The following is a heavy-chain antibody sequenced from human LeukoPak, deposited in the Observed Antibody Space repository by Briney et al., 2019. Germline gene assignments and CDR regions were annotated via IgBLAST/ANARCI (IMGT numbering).Heavy chain of an antibody. Sequence: PSETLSLTCTVPGGSISSGSYYWSWIRQPAGKGLEWIGRIYTSGSTNYNPSLKSRVTIPVDTSKNRFSLKLSSVPAADTAVYYCAREAWGSSWYFDLWGRGTLVTVSS. CDR2: IYTSGST. CDR3: AREAWGSSWYFDL. V-gene: IGHV4-61*02. CDR1: GGSISSGSYY. J-gene: IGHJ2*01. D-gene: IGHD3-16*01.